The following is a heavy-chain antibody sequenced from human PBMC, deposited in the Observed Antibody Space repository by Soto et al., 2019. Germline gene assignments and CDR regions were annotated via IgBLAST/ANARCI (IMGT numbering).Heavy chain of an antibody. Sequence: QVHLEQSGAEVKKPGSSVKVSCKFSGGTFSSYVIIWVRQAPGQGLEWMGGIIPVYGTANYAQKFHGRVTIYAEAATNTAYMELSSVRFDDTAVYYCATVDRSVALVGWFDPWGKGPLVTVPS. D-gene: IGHD2-8*02. J-gene: IGHJ5*02. CDR3: ATVDRSVALVGWFDP. CDR1: GGTFSSYV. V-gene: IGHV1-69*01. CDR2: IIPVYGTA.